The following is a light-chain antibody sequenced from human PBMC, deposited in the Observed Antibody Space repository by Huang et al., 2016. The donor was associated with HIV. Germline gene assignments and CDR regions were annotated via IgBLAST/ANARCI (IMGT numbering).Light chain of an antibody. Sequence: DIQMTQSPSSLSASLGERVTITCRASQSVNNYLNWYQQRPGKAPKLLIYTASNLQSGVPTKFSGSGSGTDFTLTISNRQPEDFATYYCQQSYSSTWTCGQGTKVEIK. CDR2: TAS. J-gene: IGKJ1*01. CDR3: QQSYSSTWT. CDR1: QSVNNY. V-gene: IGKV1-39*01.